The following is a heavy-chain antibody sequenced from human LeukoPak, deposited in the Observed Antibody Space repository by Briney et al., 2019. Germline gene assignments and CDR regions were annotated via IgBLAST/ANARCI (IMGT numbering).Heavy chain of an antibody. D-gene: IGHD5-12*01. J-gene: IGHJ4*02. CDR1: GGSISSSSYY. CDR2: IYYSGST. V-gene: IGHV4-39*07. Sequence: PSETLSLTCTVSGGSISSSSYYWGWIRQPPGKGLEWIGSIYYSGSTYYNPSLKSRVTISVDTSKNQFSLKLSSVTAADTAVYYCARGSLWLRLDWGQGTLVTVSS. CDR3: ARGSLWLRLD.